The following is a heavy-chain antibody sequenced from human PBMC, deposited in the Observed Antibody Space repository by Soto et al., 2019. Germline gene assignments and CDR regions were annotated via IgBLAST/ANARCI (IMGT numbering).Heavy chain of an antibody. CDR2: INTGNGNT. V-gene: IGHV1-3*04. CDR1: GYTFTTYA. D-gene: IGHD3-16*01. J-gene: IGHJ4*02. CDR3: ARSRVRGGYYFDY. Sequence: QVQVVQSGAEVKKPGASVKVSCKASGYTFTTYAIHWVRQAPGQSLEWMGWINTGNGNTYYSQKMRARVTITRDTSASTAYMELSRLRSEDTAVYYCARSRVRGGYYFDYWGQGALVTVSS.